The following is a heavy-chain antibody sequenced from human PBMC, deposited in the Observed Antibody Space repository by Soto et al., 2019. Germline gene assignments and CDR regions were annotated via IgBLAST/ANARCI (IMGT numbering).Heavy chain of an antibody. J-gene: IGHJ5*02. CDR2: ISYDGSNK. V-gene: IGHV3-30*03. CDR1: GFTFSSYG. CDR3: RMGDDYGDYGWFDP. Sequence: QVQLVESGGGVVQPGRSLRLSCVASGFTFSSYGMHWVRQAPGKGLEWVAVISYDGSNKYYADSVKGRFTISRDNSKNTLYLQMNSLRAEDTAVYYGRMGDDYGDYGWFDPWGQGTLVTVSS. D-gene: IGHD4-17*01.